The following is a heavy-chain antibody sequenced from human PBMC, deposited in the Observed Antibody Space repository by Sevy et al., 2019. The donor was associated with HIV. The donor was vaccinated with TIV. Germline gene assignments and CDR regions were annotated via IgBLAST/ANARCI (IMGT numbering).Heavy chain of an antibody. CDR1: GFGFSGTW. CDR2: INPEGSRI. CDR3: AKDRGWKTFDY. Sequence: GGSLRLSCAASGFGFSGTWMNWVRQAPGKGLEWVAIINPEGSRIDYADSVKGRLIISRDNANSSVSLQMNSLRVEDMGVYYCAKDRGWKTFDYWGQGALVTVSS. J-gene: IGHJ4*02. V-gene: IGHV3-7*04. D-gene: IGHD3-10*01.